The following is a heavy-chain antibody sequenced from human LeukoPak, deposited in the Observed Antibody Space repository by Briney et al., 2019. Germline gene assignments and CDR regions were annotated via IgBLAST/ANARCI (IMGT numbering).Heavy chain of an antibody. CDR3: AKRAAYYGDYDY. Sequence: GGSLRLSCAASGFTFSRSGMHWVRQAPGKGLEWVTFIQYDGNNKYYADSVKGRFTTSRDNSKNTLYLQMNSLRTEDTAVYYCAKRAAYYGDYDYWGQGTLVTVSS. CDR2: IQYDGNNK. D-gene: IGHD4-17*01. V-gene: IGHV3-30*02. J-gene: IGHJ4*02. CDR1: GFTFSRSG.